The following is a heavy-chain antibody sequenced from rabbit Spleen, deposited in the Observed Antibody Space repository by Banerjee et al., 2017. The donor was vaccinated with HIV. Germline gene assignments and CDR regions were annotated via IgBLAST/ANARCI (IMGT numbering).Heavy chain of an antibody. D-gene: IGHD2-1*01. J-gene: IGHJ4*01. CDR2: IAGSSSGFT. CDR3: VRDQAGDGDYGPYYLKL. Sequence: QEQLKESGGGLVQPGGSLTLTCTASGFSFSSSDYMCWVRQAPGKGLEWISCIAGSSSGFTYSATWAKGRFTCSKTSSTTVTLQMTSLTAADTATYFCVRDQAGDGDYGPYYLKLWGPGTLVTVS. V-gene: IGHV1S45*01. CDR1: GFSFSSSDY.